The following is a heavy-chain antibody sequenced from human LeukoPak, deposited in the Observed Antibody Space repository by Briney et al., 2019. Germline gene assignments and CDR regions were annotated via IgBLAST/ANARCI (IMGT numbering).Heavy chain of an antibody. CDR3: AKAILTGSYRGYFDY. J-gene: IGHJ4*02. Sequence: GGSLRLSCAASGFTFSSYWMSWVRQAPGKGLEWVANVKQDGSEKYYVDSVKGRFTISRDNSKNTLYLQMNSLRAEDTAVYYCAKAILTGSYRGYFDYWGQGTLVTVSS. CDR1: GFTFSSYW. CDR2: VKQDGSEK. V-gene: IGHV3-7*03. D-gene: IGHD3-9*01.